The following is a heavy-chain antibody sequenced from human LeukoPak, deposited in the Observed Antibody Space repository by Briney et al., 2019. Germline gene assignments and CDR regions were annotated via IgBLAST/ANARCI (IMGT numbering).Heavy chain of an antibody. CDR1: GDSISSDSYY. D-gene: IGHD5-24*01. J-gene: IGHJ4*02. V-gene: IGHV4-61*02. Sequence: SQTLSLTCTVSGDSISSDSYYWSWIRQPAGKGLEWIGRIYTSGSTNYNPSLKSQVTISVDTSKNQFSLKLSSVTAADTAMYYCARGRVEMATIDFDYWGQGTLVTVSS. CDR3: ARGRVEMATIDFDY. CDR2: IYTSGST.